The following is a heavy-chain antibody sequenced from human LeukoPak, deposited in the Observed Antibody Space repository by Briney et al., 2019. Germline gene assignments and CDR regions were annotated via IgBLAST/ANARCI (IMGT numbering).Heavy chain of an antibody. V-gene: IGHV3-23*01. D-gene: IGHD3-10*01. CDR2: IRGSGGST. J-gene: IGHJ3*02. Sequence: GGSLRLSCAASGFTFSSYAMSWVRQAPGKGLEWVSAIRGSGGSTYYADSVKGRFTISRDNSKNTLYLQMNSLRAEDTAVYYCAKDSGVTDAFDIWGQGTMVTVSS. CDR1: GFTFSSYA. CDR3: AKDSGVTDAFDI.